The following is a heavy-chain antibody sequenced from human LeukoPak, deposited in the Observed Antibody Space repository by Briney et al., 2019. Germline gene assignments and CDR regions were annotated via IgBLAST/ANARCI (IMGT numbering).Heavy chain of an antibody. Sequence: GGSLRLSCAASGFTFSSYSMNWVRQAPGKGLEWVSSISSSSSYKYYADSVKGRFTISRDNAKNSLYLQMNSLRAEDTAVYYCASLIDSSGPCFHYWGQGTLVTVSS. CDR1: GFTFSSYS. CDR3: ASLIDSSGPCFHY. D-gene: IGHD3-22*01. V-gene: IGHV3-21*01. J-gene: IGHJ4*02. CDR2: ISSSSSYK.